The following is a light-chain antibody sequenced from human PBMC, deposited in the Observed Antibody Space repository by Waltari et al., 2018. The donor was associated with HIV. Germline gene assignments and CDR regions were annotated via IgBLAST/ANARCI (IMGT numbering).Light chain of an antibody. V-gene: IGKV3-11*01. CDR3: QQSGSWPLT. CDR1: QNIGTN. J-gene: IGKJ4*01. Sequence: EIVMTQSPATLSVSPGERATLSCRASQNIGTNLAWYQQKPGQAPRLLIYDASNRATGIPARFSGSGSGTDFTLTISSLQPEDFAVYYCQQSGSWPLTFGGGTRVEIK. CDR2: DAS.